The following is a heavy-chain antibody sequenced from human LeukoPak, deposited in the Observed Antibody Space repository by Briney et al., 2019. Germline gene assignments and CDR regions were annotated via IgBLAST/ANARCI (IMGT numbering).Heavy chain of an antibody. J-gene: IGHJ3*01. V-gene: IGHV3-30-3*01. CDR1: GFTFTYYA. Sequence: GGSLRLSCAASGFTFTYYAMHWVRQAPGKGLEWVSVVSNDGSNQDYTDSVKGRFIISRDDSKSTVYLQMNSLRVDDTAMYYCARGPDPVVRGPRRAFELWGQGTMVTVSS. D-gene: IGHD3-10*01. CDR3: ARGPDPVVRGPRRAFEL. CDR2: VSNDGSNQ.